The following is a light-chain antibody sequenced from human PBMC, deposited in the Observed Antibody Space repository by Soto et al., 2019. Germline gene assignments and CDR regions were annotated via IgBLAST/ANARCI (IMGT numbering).Light chain of an antibody. CDR3: MQSLQTPT. Sequence: DIVMTQSPLSLPVTPGEPASISCRSSQSLLHSNGYNYLDWYLQKPGQSPQLLISLASKRASGVPDRVSGSGSGTDFTLKISRVEAEDVGVYYCMQSLQTPTFGPGTKVDIK. CDR1: QSLLHSNGYNY. J-gene: IGKJ3*01. V-gene: IGKV2-28*01. CDR2: LAS.